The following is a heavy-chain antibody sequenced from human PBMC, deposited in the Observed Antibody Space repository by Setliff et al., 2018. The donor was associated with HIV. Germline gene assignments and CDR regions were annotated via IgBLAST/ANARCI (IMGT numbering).Heavy chain of an antibody. CDR1: GFTFDDYG. Sequence: LRLSCAASGFTFDDYGMSWVRQAPGKGLEWVSGINWNGGSTGYAASVRRRFTISRDNAKGSLYLQLTSLRPEDTGVYFCARVGSSTSLDYWGQGILVTVS. V-gene: IGHV3-20*04. D-gene: IGHD6-13*01. CDR2: INWNGGST. CDR3: ARVGSSTSLDY. J-gene: IGHJ4*02.